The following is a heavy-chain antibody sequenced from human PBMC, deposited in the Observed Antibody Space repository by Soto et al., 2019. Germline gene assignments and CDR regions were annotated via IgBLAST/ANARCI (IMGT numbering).Heavy chain of an antibody. CDR3: AKSKQWLGYFDY. D-gene: IGHD6-19*01. CDR2: ISSSSSYI. CDR1: GFTFSSYS. J-gene: IGHJ4*02. V-gene: IGHV3-21*01. Sequence: PGGSLRLSCAASGFTFSSYSMNWVRQAPGKGLEWVSSISSSSSYIYYADSVKGRFTISRDNAKNSLYLQMNSLRAEDTAVYYCAKSKQWLGYFDYWGQGTLVTVSS.